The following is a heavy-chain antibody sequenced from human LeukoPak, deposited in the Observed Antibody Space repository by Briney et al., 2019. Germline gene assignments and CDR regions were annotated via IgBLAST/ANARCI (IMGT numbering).Heavy chain of an antibody. D-gene: IGHD3-10*01. J-gene: IGHJ4*02. CDR3: ARHLLWFGYFDY. V-gene: IGHV4-4*02. CDR1: GGSISSSNW. CDR2: INHSGST. Sequence: SETLSLTCAVSGGSISSSNWWSWVRQPPGKGLEWIGEINHSGSTNYNPSLKSRVTISVDTSKNQFSLKLSSVTAADTAVYYCARHLLWFGYFDYWGQGTLVTVSS.